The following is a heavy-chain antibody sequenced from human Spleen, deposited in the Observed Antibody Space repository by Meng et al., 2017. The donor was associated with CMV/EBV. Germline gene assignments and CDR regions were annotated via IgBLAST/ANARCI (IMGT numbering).Heavy chain of an antibody. V-gene: IGHV3-15*01. CDR1: FSSAW. D-gene: IGHD2-2*01. CDR3: TTDNVVVVPDDVSASVDY. CDR2: IKSKSDGGAT. J-gene: IGHJ4*02. Sequence: FSSAWMSRIRQAPGKGLEWVGRIKSKSDGGATDYAAPVKGRFTISRDDSKNTLYLQMNSLKTEDTAVYYCTTDNVVVVPDDVSASVDYWGQGTLVTVSS.